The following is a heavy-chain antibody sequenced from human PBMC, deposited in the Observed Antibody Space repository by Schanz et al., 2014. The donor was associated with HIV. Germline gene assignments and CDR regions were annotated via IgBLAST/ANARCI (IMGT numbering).Heavy chain of an antibody. D-gene: IGHD3-22*01. Sequence: QVQLVESGGGVVQPGRSLRLSCAASGFTFDDYAMHWVRQAPGKGLEWVAAIWYDGSNKFYADSVKGRFTISRDNSKNTLYLQMTTLRIDDTAVYYCAKPEYDSRGNSQSHFDYWGQGTLVTVSS. CDR3: AKPEYDSRGNSQSHFDY. J-gene: IGHJ4*02. CDR1: GFTFDDYA. CDR2: IWYDGSNK. V-gene: IGHV3-33*06.